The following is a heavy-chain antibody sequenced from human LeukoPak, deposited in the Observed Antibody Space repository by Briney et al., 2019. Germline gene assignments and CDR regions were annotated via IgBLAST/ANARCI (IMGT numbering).Heavy chain of an antibody. CDR2: IIPIFGTA. Sequence: KVSCKASGGTFSSYAISWVRQAPGQGLEWMGRIIPIFGTANYAQKFQGRVTITTDESTSTAYMELSSLRSEDTAVYYCAREGPGDSYCGGDCYVRWLDPWGQGTLVTVSS. J-gene: IGHJ5*02. V-gene: IGHV1-69*05. CDR1: GGTFSSYA. D-gene: IGHD2-21*02. CDR3: AREGPGDSYCGGDCYVRWLDP.